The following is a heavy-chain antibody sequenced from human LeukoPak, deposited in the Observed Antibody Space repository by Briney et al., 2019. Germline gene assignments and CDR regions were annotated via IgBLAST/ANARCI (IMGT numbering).Heavy chain of an antibody. CDR1: GYTFTSYG. J-gene: IGHJ5*02. Sequence: GASVKVSCKASGYTFTSYGISWVRQAPGQGLEWMGWISAYNGNTNYAQKLQGRVTMTTDTSTSTAYMELRSLRSDDTAVYYCARMRYYYDSSGYSGGWFDPWGQGTLVTVSS. CDR2: ISAYNGNT. D-gene: IGHD3-22*01. CDR3: ARMRYYYDSSGYSGGWFDP. V-gene: IGHV1-18*01.